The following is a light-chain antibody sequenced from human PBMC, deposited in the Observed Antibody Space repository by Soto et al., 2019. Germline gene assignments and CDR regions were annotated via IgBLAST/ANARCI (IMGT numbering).Light chain of an antibody. J-gene: IGKJ4*01. CDR2: DAS. CDR1: QKVYNN. CDR3: QQCRNWPLT. Sequence: EIVMTQSPATLSVSPGEGATLSCKASQKVYNNLAWYQQRPGQPPRLLIYDASTRATGISARFSGSGYGTEFTLTISSLQSEEFAVYFCQQCRNWPLTFGGGTKVEIK. V-gene: IGKV3-15*01.